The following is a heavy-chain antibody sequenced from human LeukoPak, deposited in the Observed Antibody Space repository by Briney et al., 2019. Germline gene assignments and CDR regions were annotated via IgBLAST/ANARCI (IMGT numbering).Heavy chain of an antibody. D-gene: IGHD3-10*01. V-gene: IGHV4-39*01. Sequence: PSETLSLTCTVSGGSISSSSCYWGWIRQPPGKGLEWIGSIYYSGSTYYNPSLKSRVTISVDTSKNQFSLKLSSVTAADTAVYYCARLNYYGSGSYYPPLYNWFDPWGQGTLVTVSS. CDR2: IYYSGST. CDR3: ARLNYYGSGSYYPPLYNWFDP. J-gene: IGHJ5*02. CDR1: GGSISSSSCY.